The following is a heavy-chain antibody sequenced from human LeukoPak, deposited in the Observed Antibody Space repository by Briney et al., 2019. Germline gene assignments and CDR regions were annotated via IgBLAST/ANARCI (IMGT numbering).Heavy chain of an antibody. CDR3: AKKGYSNGWRDSYYFDC. CDR1: GFTFSSYG. Sequence: GGSLRLSCAASGFTFSSYGMHWVRQAPGKGLERVAFIRSDGSNIYYADSVKGRFTISRDNSKLYLQMNSLRAEDTAVYYCAKKGYSNGWRDSYYFDCWGQGTLVTVSS. D-gene: IGHD6-19*01. J-gene: IGHJ4*02. V-gene: IGHV3-30*02. CDR2: IRSDGSNI.